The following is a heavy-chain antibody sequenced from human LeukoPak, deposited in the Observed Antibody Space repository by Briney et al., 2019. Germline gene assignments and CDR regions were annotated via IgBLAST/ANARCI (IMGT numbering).Heavy chain of an antibody. J-gene: IGHJ4*02. Sequence: TGGSLRLSCAASGFTFDDYGMSWVRQVPGKGLEWVSGISWNGGSTDYADSVKDRFTVSRDNAKSSLLLRMNSLRAEDTALYYCARARDYGGNAILFDYWGQGTLVTVSS. CDR3: ARARDYGGNAILFDY. D-gene: IGHD4-23*01. V-gene: IGHV3-20*04. CDR2: ISWNGGST. CDR1: GFTFDDYG.